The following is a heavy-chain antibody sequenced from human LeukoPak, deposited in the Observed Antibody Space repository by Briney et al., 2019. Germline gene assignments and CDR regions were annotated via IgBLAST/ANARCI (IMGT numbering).Heavy chain of an antibody. V-gene: IGHV3-7*01. CDR2: IKQDGSEK. CDR1: GFTFSSYW. D-gene: IGHD3-22*01. CDR3: ARGAPHYYDSSDPNSNELDY. J-gene: IGHJ4*02. Sequence: PGGSLRLSCAASGFTFSSYWMSWVRRAPGKGLEWVANIKQDGSEKYYVDSVKGRFTISRDNAKNSLYLQMNSLRAEDTAVYYCARGAPHYYDSSDPNSNELDYWGQGTLVTVSS.